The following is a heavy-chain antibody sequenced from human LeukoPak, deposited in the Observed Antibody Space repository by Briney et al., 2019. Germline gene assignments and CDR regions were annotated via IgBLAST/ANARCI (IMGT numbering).Heavy chain of an antibody. Sequence: GGSLRLSCAASGFTFSSYAMSWVRQAPGKGLEWVSAISGSGGSTYYADSVKGRFTISRDNSKNTLYLQMNSLRAEDTALYYCAKGGYDILTGYYYWGQGTLVTVSS. V-gene: IGHV3-23*01. CDR3: AKGGYDILTGYYY. J-gene: IGHJ4*02. D-gene: IGHD3-9*01. CDR2: ISGSGGST. CDR1: GFTFSSYA.